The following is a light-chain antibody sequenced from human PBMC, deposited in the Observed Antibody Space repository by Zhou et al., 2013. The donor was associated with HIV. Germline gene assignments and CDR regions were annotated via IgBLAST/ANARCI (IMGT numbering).Light chain of an antibody. Sequence: AVQLTQSPSSLSATVGDRVTITCRASQGISSVLAWYQQKPGKPPKLLIYDASNLESGVPSRFSGSGSGTDFTLTISSLQPEDSATYYCQQFNIYPLTFGGGTKVDIK. V-gene: IGKV1-13*02. CDR2: DAS. J-gene: IGKJ4*01. CDR3: QQFNIYPLT. CDR1: QGISSV.